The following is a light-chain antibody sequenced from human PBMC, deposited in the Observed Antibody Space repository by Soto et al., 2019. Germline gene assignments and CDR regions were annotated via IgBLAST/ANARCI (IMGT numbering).Light chain of an antibody. Sequence: DSPMTQAPSSLSASVGDRVIITCRASQDISNYLAWYQQKPWKVPKLLIYGASILQSGVPSRVIGSGSGTDLTLTISSLQPEDVATYYCQKYDSAPRTFGQGTKVDLK. CDR1: QDISNY. CDR2: GAS. J-gene: IGKJ1*01. CDR3: QKYDSAPRT. V-gene: IGKV1-27*01.